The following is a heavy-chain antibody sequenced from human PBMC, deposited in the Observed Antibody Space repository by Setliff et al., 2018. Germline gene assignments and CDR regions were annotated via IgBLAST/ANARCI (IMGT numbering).Heavy chain of an antibody. D-gene: IGHD3-10*01. V-gene: IGHV3-7*01. Sequence: GGSLRLSCTASGFTFRSYHMSWVRQAPGKGLEWLASINPHASEKYYVDSVKGRFTISRDNAKNSLSLQMNNLRTEDTAVYYCFGAGTCSYWGQGTLVTVSS. CDR1: GFTFRSYH. CDR3: FGAGTCSY. CDR2: INPHASEK. J-gene: IGHJ4*02.